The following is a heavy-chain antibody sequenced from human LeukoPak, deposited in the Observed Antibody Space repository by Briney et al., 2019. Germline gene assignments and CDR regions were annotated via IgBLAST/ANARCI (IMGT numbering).Heavy chain of an antibody. CDR2: IIPIFGTA. D-gene: IGHD5-18*01. CDR1: GGTFSSYA. CDR3: ARDGDTAMVHFDY. Sequence: ASVKVSCKASGGTFSSYAISWVRQAPGQGLEWMGGIIPIFGTANYAQKFQGRVTITADESTGTAYMELSSLRSEDTAVYYCARDGDTAMVHFDYWGQGTLVTVSS. J-gene: IGHJ4*02. V-gene: IGHV1-69*13.